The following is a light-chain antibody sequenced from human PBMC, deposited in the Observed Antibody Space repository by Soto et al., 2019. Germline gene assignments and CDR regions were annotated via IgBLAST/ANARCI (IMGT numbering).Light chain of an antibody. Sequence: IHLAHPPSSFSVCIGDRVTIPCRASQSISSYLDWYQQKPGKAPKVLIYAASTLQSGVPPRFSGSGSGTDFTLTISCLQSEDFATYYCQQNYSNPWTFGQGTKVDIK. J-gene: IGKJ1*01. CDR1: QSISSY. CDR2: AAS. CDR3: QQNYSNPWT. V-gene: IGKV1-8*01.